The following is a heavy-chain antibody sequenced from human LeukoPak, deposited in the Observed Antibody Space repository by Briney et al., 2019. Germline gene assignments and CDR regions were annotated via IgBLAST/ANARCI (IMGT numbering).Heavy chain of an antibody. J-gene: IGHJ4*02. Sequence: GSLRLSCAASGFTFRNYAMHWVRQAPGKGLEWVAGISYDGNNKYYADSVKGRFTISRDNSKNTLDVQMSSLSAEDTAVYYCARAWYSSNWCDYWGQGTLVTVSS. V-gene: IGHV3-30-3*01. CDR2: ISYDGNNK. CDR3: ARAWYSSNWCDY. CDR1: GFTFRNYA. D-gene: IGHD6-13*01.